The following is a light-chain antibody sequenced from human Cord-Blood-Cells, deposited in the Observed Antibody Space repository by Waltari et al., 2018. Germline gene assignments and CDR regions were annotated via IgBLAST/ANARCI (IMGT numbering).Light chain of an antibody. J-gene: IGLJ2*01. V-gene: IGLV1-40*01. CDR2: GNS. CDR3: QSYDSSLSGSV. Sequence: QSVLTQPPSVSGAPGQRVTLPCTGSSSNIGAGYDVHWYQQLPGTAPKRLIYGNSNRPSGVPDRFSGSKSGTSASLAITGLQAEDEADYYCQSYDSSLSGSVFGGGTKLTVL. CDR1: SSNIGAGYD.